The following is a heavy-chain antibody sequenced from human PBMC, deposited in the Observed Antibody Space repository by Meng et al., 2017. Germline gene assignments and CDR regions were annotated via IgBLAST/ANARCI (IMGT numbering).Heavy chain of an antibody. D-gene: IGHD1-7*01. Sequence: QANVVQLGAEGKKPGASVKLSCKASGYTFIGADIHWVRQAPGQGLEWMGRIIPRSSDANSAQKFQGRVTLTWDTSINTAYMELSSLRSDDTAIYYCARDGGNYDFDYWGQGTLVTVSS. V-gene: IGHV1-2*06. CDR2: IIPRSSDA. CDR1: GYTFIGAD. CDR3: ARDGGNYDFDY. J-gene: IGHJ4*02.